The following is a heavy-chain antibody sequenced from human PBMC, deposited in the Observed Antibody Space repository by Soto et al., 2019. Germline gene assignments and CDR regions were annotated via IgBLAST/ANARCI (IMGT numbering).Heavy chain of an antibody. CDR1: GFSFTSYG. J-gene: IGHJ3*02. CDR2: ISAYSGNA. Sequence: QAQLVQSGAEVKKPGASVKVSCKASGFSFTSYGFSWVRQAPGQGLELMGWISAYSGNAKYEEKIQDRVTMTTDTATSTVYMEVRRLRSDDTAFYYCARRGSGTFSEAFDIWGQGTMVTVSS. D-gene: IGHD1-1*01. CDR3: ARRGSGTFSEAFDI. V-gene: IGHV1-18*04.